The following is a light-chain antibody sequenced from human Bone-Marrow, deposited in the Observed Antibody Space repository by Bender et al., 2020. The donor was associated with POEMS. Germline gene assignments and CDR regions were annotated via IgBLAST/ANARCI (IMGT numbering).Light chain of an antibody. J-gene: IGLJ2*01. V-gene: IGLV2-18*02. CDR3: SSYTSSSTHAV. CDR1: SSDVGSYNL. Sequence: QSALTQPASVSGSPGQSITISCTGTSSDVGSYNLVSWYQQPPGTAPKLMIYEVSSRPSGVPDRFSGSKSGNTASLTISGLQAEDEADYYCSSYTSSSTHAVFGGGTKLTVL. CDR2: EVS.